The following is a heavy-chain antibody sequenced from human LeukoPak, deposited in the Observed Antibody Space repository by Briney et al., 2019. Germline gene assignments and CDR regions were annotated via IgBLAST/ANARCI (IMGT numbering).Heavy chain of an antibody. CDR2: IYYSGST. Sequence: SETLSPTCTVSGGSISSSSYYWGWIRQPPGKGLEWLGSIYYSGSTYYNPSLKSRVTISVDTSKNQFSLKLSSVTAADTAVYYCASFSSGTPDTYYFDYWGQGTLVTVSS. CDR1: GGSISSSSYY. CDR3: ASFSSGTPDTYYFDY. D-gene: IGHD1-14*01. V-gene: IGHV4-39*07. J-gene: IGHJ4*02.